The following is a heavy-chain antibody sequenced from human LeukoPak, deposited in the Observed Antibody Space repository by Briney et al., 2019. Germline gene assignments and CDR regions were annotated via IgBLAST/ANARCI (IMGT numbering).Heavy chain of an antibody. V-gene: IGHV3-30-3*01. CDR2: ISYDGSNK. D-gene: IGHD6-6*01. CDR3: ARSEYSSSSLDY. CDR1: GFTFSSYA. J-gene: IGHJ4*02. Sequence: GSLRLSCAASGFTFSSYAMHWVRQAPGKGLEWVAVISYDGSNKYYADSVKGRFTISRDNSKNTLYLQMNSLRAEDTAVYYCARSEYSSSSLDYWGQGTLVTVSS.